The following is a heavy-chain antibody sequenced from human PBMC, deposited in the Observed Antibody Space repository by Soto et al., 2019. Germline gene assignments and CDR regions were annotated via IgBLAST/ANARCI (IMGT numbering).Heavy chain of an antibody. CDR1: GYTFTSYY. Sequence: ASVKVSCKASGYTFTSYYMHWVRQAPGQGLEWMGIINPSGGSTSYAQKFQGRVTMTRDTSTSTVYMELSSVTAAGTAVYYCARDKRITIFGVVIEGDPTDYYGMDVWGQGTTVTVS. J-gene: IGHJ6*02. CDR3: ARDKRITIFGVVIEGDPTDYYGMDV. D-gene: IGHD3-3*01. CDR2: INPSGGST. V-gene: IGHV1-46*01.